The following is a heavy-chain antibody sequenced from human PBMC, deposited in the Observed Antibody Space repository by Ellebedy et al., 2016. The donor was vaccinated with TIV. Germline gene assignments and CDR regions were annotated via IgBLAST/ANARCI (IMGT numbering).Heavy chain of an antibody. CDR3: SRLYDFWSGYPAFDV. V-gene: IGHV4-59*08. Sequence: SETLSLTCTVSGGSIGENYWSWIRQPPGKGLEWIGYISYSGFTNYNPSLKSRVIMSVDMSENQFSLKLHSATAADTAVYYCSRLYDFWSGYPAFDVWGQGTVVTVSS. CDR2: ISYSGFT. CDR1: GGSIGENY. J-gene: IGHJ3*01. D-gene: IGHD3-3*01.